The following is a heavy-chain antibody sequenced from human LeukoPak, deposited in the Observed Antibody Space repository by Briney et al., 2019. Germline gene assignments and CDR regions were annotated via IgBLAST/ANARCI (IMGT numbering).Heavy chain of an antibody. D-gene: IGHD6-6*01. CDR1: GGSFSGYS. V-gene: IGHV4-34*01. Sequence: SETLSLTCAVYGGSFSGYSWSWIRQPPGKGLEWIGEINHSGSTNYSPSLKSRVTISVDTSKNQFSLKLSSVTAADTAVYYCATKYSSSRGNYYYYYMDVWGKGTTVTVSS. CDR3: ATKYSSSRGNYYYYYMDV. J-gene: IGHJ6*03. CDR2: INHSGST.